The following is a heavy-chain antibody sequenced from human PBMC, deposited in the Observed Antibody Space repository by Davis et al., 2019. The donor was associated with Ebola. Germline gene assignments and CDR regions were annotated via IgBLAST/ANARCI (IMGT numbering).Heavy chain of an antibody. V-gene: IGHV3-74*01. CDR1: GFTFSSYW. CDR2: INSDGSST. D-gene: IGHD2-15*01. CDR3: ARGQGNCSGGSCYGAYYYYYGMDV. Sequence: GESLKLSCAASGFTFSSYWMHWVRQAPGKGLVWVSRINSDGSSTSYADSVKGRFTISRDNAKNTLYLQMNSLRAEDTAVYYCARGQGNCSGGSCYGAYYYYYGMDVWGQGTTVTVSS. J-gene: IGHJ6*02.